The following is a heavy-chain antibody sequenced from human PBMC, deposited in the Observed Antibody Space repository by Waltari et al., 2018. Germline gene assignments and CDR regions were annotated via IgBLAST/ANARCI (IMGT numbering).Heavy chain of an antibody. V-gene: IGHV3-7*01. Sequence: EVQLVESGGGLVQPGGSLRLSCTASEFTFSNYWMSWFRQAPGKGLEWVANIKQDGSEQYYGDSVKGRFTISRDNAKNSLYLQMNSLRAEDTAMYFCARIIPVWYFDPWGQGTLVTVSS. D-gene: IGHD2-15*01. CDR1: EFTFSNYW. J-gene: IGHJ5*02. CDR3: ARIIPVWYFDP. CDR2: IKQDGSEQ.